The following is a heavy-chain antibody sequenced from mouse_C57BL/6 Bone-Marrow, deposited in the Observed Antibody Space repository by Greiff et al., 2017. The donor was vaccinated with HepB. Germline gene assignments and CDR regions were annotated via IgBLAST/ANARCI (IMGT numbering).Heavy chain of an antibody. CDR1: GYSFTGYF. CDR2: INPYNGDT. Sequence: EVQLQESGPELVKPGDSVKISCKASGYSFTGYFMNWVMQSHGKSLEWIGRINPYNGDTFYNQKFKGKATLTVDKSSSTAHMELRSLTSEDSAVYYCARPGYDGSRVWYFDVWGTGTTVTVSS. D-gene: IGHD1-1*01. J-gene: IGHJ1*03. CDR3: ARPGYDGSRVWYFDV. V-gene: IGHV1-20*01.